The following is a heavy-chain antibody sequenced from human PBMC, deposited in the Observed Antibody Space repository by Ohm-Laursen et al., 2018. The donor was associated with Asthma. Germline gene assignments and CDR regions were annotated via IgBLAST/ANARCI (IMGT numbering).Heavy chain of an antibody. J-gene: IGHJ4*02. CDR2: IKEDGSDK. CDR3: ASDTHWNSDSPGSGY. V-gene: IGHV3-7*01. CDR1: GFTFSSHW. D-gene: IGHD3-10*01. Sequence: GSLRLSCSASGFTFSSHWMSWVRQAPGKGLEWLANIKEDGSDKHYVDSVRGRFTISRDNAKNSVYLQMDSLGAEDTAVYFCASDTHWNSDSPGSGYWGQGTLITVSS.